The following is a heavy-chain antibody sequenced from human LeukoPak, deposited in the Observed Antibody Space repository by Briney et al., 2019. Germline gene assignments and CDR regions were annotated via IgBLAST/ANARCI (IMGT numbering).Heavy chain of an antibody. V-gene: IGHV1-18*01. CDR3: ARAFPRLHSGDYDNYYYGMDV. D-gene: IGHD4-17*01. CDR2: ISAYNGNT. Sequence: ASVKVSCKASGYTFTSYGISWVRQAPGQGLEWMGWISAYNGNTNYAQKLQGRVTMTTDTSTSTAYMELRSLSYDATAVYYCARAFPRLHSGDYDNYYYGMDVWGQGTTVTVSS. J-gene: IGHJ6*02. CDR1: GYTFTSYG.